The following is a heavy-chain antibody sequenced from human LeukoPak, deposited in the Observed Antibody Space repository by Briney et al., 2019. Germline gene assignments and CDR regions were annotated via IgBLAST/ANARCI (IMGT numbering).Heavy chain of an antibody. CDR1: GGTFSSYA. CDR3: ARDECSSTSCLSDFDY. V-gene: IGHV1-69*15. D-gene: IGHD2-2*01. J-gene: IGHJ4*02. Sequence: SVKVSCKASGGTFSSYAISWGRQGPGQGLGWMGRIIPIFGTANYAQKFQGRVTITADESTSTAYMELSSLRSEDTAVYYCARDECSSTSCLSDFDYWGQGTLVTVSS. CDR2: IIPIFGTA.